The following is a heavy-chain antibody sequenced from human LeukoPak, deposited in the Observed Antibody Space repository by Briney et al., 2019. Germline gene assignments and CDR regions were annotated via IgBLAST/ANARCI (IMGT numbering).Heavy chain of an antibody. CDR3: ARSPAGHIVVVTANYFDY. CDR1: GYTFTSYD. Sequence: ASVKVSCKASGYTFTSYDINWVRQATGQGLEWMGWMNPNSGNTGYAQKFQGRVTMTRNTSISTAYMELSSLRSEDTAVYYCARSPAGHIVVVTANYFDYWGQGTLVTVSS. CDR2: MNPNSGNT. V-gene: IGHV1-8*01. D-gene: IGHD2-21*02. J-gene: IGHJ4*02.